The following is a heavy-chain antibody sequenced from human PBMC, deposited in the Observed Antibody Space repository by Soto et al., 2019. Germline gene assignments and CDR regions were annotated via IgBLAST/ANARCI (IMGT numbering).Heavy chain of an antibody. CDR2: INPSGGST. J-gene: IGHJ5*02. CDR3: AREGGIVLMVYAIGGSWFDP. D-gene: IGHD2-8*01. CDR1: GYTFTSYY. V-gene: IGHV1-46*01. Sequence: WASVKVSCKASGYTFTSYYMHWVRQAPGQGLEWMGIINPSGGSTSYAQKFQGRVTMTRDTSTSTVYMELSSLRSEDTAVYYCAREGGIVLMVYAIGGSWFDPWGQGTLVTVSS.